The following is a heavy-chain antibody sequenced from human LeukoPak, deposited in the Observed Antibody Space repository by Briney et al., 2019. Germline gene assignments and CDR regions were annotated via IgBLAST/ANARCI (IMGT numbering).Heavy chain of an antibody. J-gene: IGHJ4*02. CDR3: ARDLIVPDAMTGSGSYSTDY. CDR2: IYSSGST. V-gene: IGHV4-4*07. D-gene: IGHD3-10*01. CDR1: GGSISSYY. Sequence: SETLSLTCTVSGGSISSYYWSWIRQPAGKGLEWIRRIYSSGSTNYNPSLKSRVTMSVDTSKNQFSLKLSSVTAADTAVYYCARDLIVPDAMTGSGSYSTDYWGQGTLATVSS.